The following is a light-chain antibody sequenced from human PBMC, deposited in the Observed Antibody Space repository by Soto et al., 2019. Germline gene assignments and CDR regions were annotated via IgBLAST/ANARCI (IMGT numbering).Light chain of an antibody. CDR2: GAS. CDR1: QSVTNSY. V-gene: IGKV3D-20*02. Sequence: IVLTQSPGTLSLSPGERATLSCRASQSVTNSYLAWYQQKPGQAPRLLIYGASSRATGIPDRFSGSGSGTDFTLTISRLEPEDFAVYFCQQRANWPPVTFGQGTKVEIK. J-gene: IGKJ1*01. CDR3: QQRANWPPVT.